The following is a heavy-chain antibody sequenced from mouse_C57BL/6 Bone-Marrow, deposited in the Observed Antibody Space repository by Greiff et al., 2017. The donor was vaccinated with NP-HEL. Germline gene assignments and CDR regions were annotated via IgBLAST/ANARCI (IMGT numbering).Heavy chain of an antibody. CDR1: GYTFTSYW. V-gene: IGHV1-59*01. J-gene: IGHJ1*03. D-gene: IGHD1-1*01. CDR3: ARGPYYYGSSPWYFDV. Sequence: QVQLKQPGAELVRPGTSVKLSCKASGYTFTSYWMHWVKQRPGQGLEWIGVIDPSDSYTNYNQKFKGKATLTVDTSSSTAYMQLSSLTSEDSAVYYCARGPYYYGSSPWYFDVWGTGTTVTVSS. CDR2: IDPSDSYT.